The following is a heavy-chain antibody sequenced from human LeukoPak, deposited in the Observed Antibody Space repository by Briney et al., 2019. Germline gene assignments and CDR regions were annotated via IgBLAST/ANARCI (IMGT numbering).Heavy chain of an antibody. Sequence: SETLSLTCTVSGYSISSGYYWGWIRQPPGKGLEWIGSIYHSGSTYYNPSLKSRVTISVDKSKNQFSLKLSSVTAADTAVYYCARALSDFSNLDYWGQGTLVTVSS. V-gene: IGHV4-38-2*02. CDR1: GYSISSGYY. CDR2: IYHSGST. J-gene: IGHJ4*02. D-gene: IGHD3/OR15-3a*01. CDR3: ARALSDFSNLDY.